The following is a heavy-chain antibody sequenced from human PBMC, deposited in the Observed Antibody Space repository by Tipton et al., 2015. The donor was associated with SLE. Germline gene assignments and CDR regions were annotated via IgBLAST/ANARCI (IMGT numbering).Heavy chain of an antibody. V-gene: IGHV3-30*02. CDR2: IRYDGSNK. J-gene: IGHJ6*02. CDR3: AKDIHQDRYYYGMDV. Sequence: GSLRLSCAASGFTFSSYSMNWVRQAPGKGLEWVAFIRYDGSNKYYADSVKGRFTISRDNSKNTLYLQMNSLRAEDTAVYYCAKDIHQDRYYYGMDVSGQGTTVTVSS. CDR1: GFTFSSYS.